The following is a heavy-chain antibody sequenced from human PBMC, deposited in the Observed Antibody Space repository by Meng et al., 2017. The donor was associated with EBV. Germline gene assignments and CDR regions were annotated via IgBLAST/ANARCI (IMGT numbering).Heavy chain of an antibody. Sequence: QLRESGPGLVRPSXXLSLTCTASGGAMSPYYWNWIRQFPEKGLEWIGYVHESGNSNYNPSLRDRVTISLDTSKNQFSLELNSVTAADTALYYCARLNQFLEWDFDYWGRGTLVTVSS. CDR3: ARLNQFLEWDFDY. CDR1: GGAMSPYY. CDR2: VHESGNS. V-gene: IGHV4-59*01. D-gene: IGHD3-3*01. J-gene: IGHJ4*02.